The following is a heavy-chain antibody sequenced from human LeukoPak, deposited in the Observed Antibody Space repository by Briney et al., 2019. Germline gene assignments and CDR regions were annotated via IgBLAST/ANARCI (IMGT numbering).Heavy chain of an antibody. CDR1: GGSFSGHY. D-gene: IGHD3-10*01. CDR3: AREGSAVTNFDY. Sequence: SETLSLTCAVYGGSFSGHYWSWIRQPPGKGLEWIGEINHSGTTYYNPSLKSRVTISVDSSKHRFSLNLRSVTAADTAVYYCAREGSAVTNFDYWGQGTLVTVSS. J-gene: IGHJ4*02. V-gene: IGHV4-34*01. CDR2: INHSGTT.